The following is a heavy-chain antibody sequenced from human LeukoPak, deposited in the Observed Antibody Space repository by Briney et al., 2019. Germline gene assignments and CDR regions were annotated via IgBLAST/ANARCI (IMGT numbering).Heavy chain of an antibody. J-gene: IGHJ4*02. CDR3: ARDSILTGYYTLIDC. Sequence: GGSLRLSCAASGFTFSDYYMSWIRQAPGKGLEWVSYISSSSNYTNYADSVKGRFTISRDNAKNSLYLQMNSLRAEDTAVYYCARDSILTGYYTLIDCWGQGTLVTVSS. CDR2: ISSSSNYT. CDR1: GFTFSDYY. V-gene: IGHV3-11*05. D-gene: IGHD3-9*01.